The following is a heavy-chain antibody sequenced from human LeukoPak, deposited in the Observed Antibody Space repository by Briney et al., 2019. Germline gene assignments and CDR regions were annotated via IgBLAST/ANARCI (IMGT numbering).Heavy chain of an antibody. CDR2: INHSGST. CDR3: ARGLGGWLRLFDY. J-gene: IGHJ3*01. D-gene: IGHD6-19*01. CDR1: GGSFSGYY. V-gene: IGHV4-34*01. Sequence: SETLSLTCAVYGGSFSGYYWSWIRQPPGKGLEWIGEINHSGSTNYNPSLKSRVTISVDTSKNQFSLKLSSVTAADTAVYYCARGLGGWLRLFDYWGQGTMVTVSS.